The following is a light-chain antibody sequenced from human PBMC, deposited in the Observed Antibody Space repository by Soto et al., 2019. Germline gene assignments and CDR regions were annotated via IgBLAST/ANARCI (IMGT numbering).Light chain of an antibody. Sequence: APTHPASVSWYPGHLLAISCNGTSRDVGGYNLVSWYQHHLGKAPKLMIYEGSQRPSGVSNRFSGSKSGNTASLTISGLQAEEEADYDCYSYAGRNLYGCGTGTKVTV. J-gene: IGLJ1*01. V-gene: IGLV2-23*01. CDR3: YSYAGRNLYG. CDR2: EGS. CDR1: SRDVGGYNL.